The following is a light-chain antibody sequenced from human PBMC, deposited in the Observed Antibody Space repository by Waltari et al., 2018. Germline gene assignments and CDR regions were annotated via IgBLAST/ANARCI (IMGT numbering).Light chain of an antibody. J-gene: IGKJ4*01. CDR3: QQRYDYPLS. V-gene: IGKV1-9*01. Sequence: IQLTQSPASLSASVGDRITITCRASQAISNRLGWYQQKAGKAPKLLISDASTLQSGVPSRFSGSGSGTDFTLAISSLQPEDFASYYCQQRYDYPLSFGGGTKVEIK. CDR1: QAISNR. CDR2: DAS.